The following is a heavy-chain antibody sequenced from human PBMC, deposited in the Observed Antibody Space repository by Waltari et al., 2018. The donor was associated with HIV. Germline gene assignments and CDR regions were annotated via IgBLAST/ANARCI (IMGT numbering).Heavy chain of an antibody. V-gene: IGHV4-59*01. Sequence: QVQLQESGPGLVKPSETLSLICTVSGGSISNYYWGWLRQPPGKGLEWIGYIYYTGSTDYNPSLKSRVTISVDTSKNQFSLKLTSVTAADTAQYYCARYSSAWTGFDYWGQGTLVTVSS. CDR2: IYYTGST. CDR3: ARYSSAWTGFDY. J-gene: IGHJ4*02. D-gene: IGHD6-19*01. CDR1: GGSISNYY.